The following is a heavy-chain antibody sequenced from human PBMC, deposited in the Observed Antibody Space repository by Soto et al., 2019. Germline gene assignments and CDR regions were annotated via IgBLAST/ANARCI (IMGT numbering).Heavy chain of an antibody. D-gene: IGHD3-22*01. CDR1: GGTFSSYA. V-gene: IGHV1-69*01. Sequence: QVQLVQSGAEVKKPGSSVEVSCKASGGTFSSYAISWVRQAPGQGLEWMGGIIPIFGTANYAQKFQGRVTITADESTSTAYMELSSLRSEDTAVYYCARVQSEYDSSGYGVQYYYYGMDVWGQGTTVTVSS. CDR2: IIPIFGTA. J-gene: IGHJ6*02. CDR3: ARVQSEYDSSGYGVQYYYYGMDV.